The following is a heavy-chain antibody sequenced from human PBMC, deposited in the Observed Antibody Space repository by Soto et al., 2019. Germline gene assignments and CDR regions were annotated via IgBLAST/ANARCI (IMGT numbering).Heavy chain of an antibody. CDR2: IIPIFGTA. CDR1: GGTFSSYA. Sequence: QVQLVQSGAEVKKPGSSVKVSCKASGGTFSSYAISWVRQAPGQGLEWMGGIIPIFGTANYAQKFQGRVTITADESTSTDYMELSRLSSEDTAVYYCARIGGPLYYYYGMDVWGQGTTVTVSS. J-gene: IGHJ6*02. CDR3: ARIGGPLYYYYGMDV. V-gene: IGHV1-69*01. D-gene: IGHD3-22*01.